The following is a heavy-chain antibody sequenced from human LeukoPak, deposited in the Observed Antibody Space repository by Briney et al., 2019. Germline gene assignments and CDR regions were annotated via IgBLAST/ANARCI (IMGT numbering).Heavy chain of an antibody. CDR1: GGSISSGGYY. D-gene: IGHD4-23*01. Sequence: PSETLSLTCTVSGGSISSGGYYWSWIRQHPGKGLEWIGYIYYSGSTYYNPSLKSRVTISVDTSKNQFSLRLSSVTAADTAVYYCAGEVQNYGGNSGTGDHWGQGTLVTVSS. J-gene: IGHJ5*02. CDR2: IYYSGST. CDR3: AGEVQNYGGNSGTGDH. V-gene: IGHV4-31*03.